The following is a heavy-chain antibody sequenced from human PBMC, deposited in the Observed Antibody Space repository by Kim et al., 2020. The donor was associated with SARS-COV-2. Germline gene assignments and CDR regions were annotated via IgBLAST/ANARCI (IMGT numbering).Heavy chain of an antibody. V-gene: IGHV3-7*01. J-gene: IGHJ1*01. CDR1: GFTFSRFW. Sequence: GGSLRLSCAASGFTFSRFWMNWVRQAPGKGLEWVANINEDGSGKYYVDSVKGRFTISRDNAKNSLYLQMNSLRAEDMAVYYCVKGGVQHWGRGTLVTVSS. CDR3: VKGGVQH. CDR2: INEDGSGK. D-gene: IGHD3-16*01.